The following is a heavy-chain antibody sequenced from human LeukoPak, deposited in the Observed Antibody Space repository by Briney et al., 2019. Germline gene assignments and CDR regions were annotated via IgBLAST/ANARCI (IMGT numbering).Heavy chain of an antibody. CDR3: ASYCSSTSCYGGDYYYGMDV. D-gene: IGHD2-2*01. CDR1: GGTFISYA. V-gene: IGHV1-69*13. J-gene: IGHJ6*02. Sequence: SVKVSCKASGGTFISYAISWVRQAPGQGLEWMGGIIPIFGTANYAQKFQGRVTITADESTSTAYMELSSLRSEDTAVYYCASYCSSTSCYGGDYYYGMDVWGQGTTVTVSS. CDR2: IIPIFGTA.